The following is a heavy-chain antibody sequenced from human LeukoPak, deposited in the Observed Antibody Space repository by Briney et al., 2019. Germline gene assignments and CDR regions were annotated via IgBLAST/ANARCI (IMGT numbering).Heavy chain of an antibody. CDR1: GFTFSDYY. D-gene: IGHD1-26*01. CDR2: ISSSGSTI. CDR3: ARAARSGSYYYYYGMDV. Sequence: GGSLRLSCAASGFTFSDYYMSWIRQAPGKGLEWVSYISSSGSTIYYADSVKGRFTISRDNAKNSLYLQMNSLRAEDTAVYYRARAARSGSYYYYYGMDVWGQGTTVTVSS. J-gene: IGHJ6*02. V-gene: IGHV3-11*01.